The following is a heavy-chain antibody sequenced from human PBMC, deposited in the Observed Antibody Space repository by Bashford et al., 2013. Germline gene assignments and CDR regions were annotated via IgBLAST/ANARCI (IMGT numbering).Heavy chain of an antibody. Sequence: GSLRLSCTAFWIHFGDYAMSWVRQAPGKGLEWEVSLEESLCGTTEYAASVKGRFTISRDDFKSIAYLQMNSLKTEDTAVYYCTTGIPDCSGYSPTYGLDVWGQGTTVTVSS. J-gene: IGHJ6*02. CDR3: TTGIPDCSGYSPTYGLDV. V-gene: IGHV3-49*04. D-gene: IGHD3-22*01. CDR1: IHFGDYA. CDR2: LEESLCGTT.